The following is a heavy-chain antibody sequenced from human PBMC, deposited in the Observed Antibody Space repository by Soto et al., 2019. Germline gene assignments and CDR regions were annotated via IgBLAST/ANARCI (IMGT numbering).Heavy chain of an antibody. D-gene: IGHD3-22*01. CDR1: GYTFTSYA. CDR2: INAGNGNT. J-gene: IGHJ4*02. Sequence: GASVKVSCKASGYTFTSYAMHWVRQAPGQRLEWMGWINAGNGNTKYSQKFQGRVTITRDTSASTAYMELSSLRSEDTAVYYCARDSMDYYDSSGYYRPENYFDYWGQGTLVTVSS. V-gene: IGHV1-3*01. CDR3: ARDSMDYYDSSGYYRPENYFDY.